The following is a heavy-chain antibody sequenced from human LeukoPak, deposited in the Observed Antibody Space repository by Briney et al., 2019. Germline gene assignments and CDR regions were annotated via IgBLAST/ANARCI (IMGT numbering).Heavy chain of an antibody. CDR2: FDPEDGET. D-gene: IGHD7-27*01. Sequence: ASVKVSCKVSGYTLTELSMHWVRQAPGKGLEWMGGFDPEDGETIYAQKFQGTVTMTEDTSTATAYMELTSLRSEDTAVYYCATEWGRAFDIWGQGTMVTVSS. J-gene: IGHJ3*02. CDR1: GYTLTELS. V-gene: IGHV1-24*01. CDR3: ATEWGRAFDI.